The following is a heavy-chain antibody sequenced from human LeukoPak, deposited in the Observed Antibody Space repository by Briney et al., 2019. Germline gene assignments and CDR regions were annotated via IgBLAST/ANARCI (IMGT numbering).Heavy chain of an antibody. D-gene: IGHD2-21*02. V-gene: IGHV1-2*02. J-gene: IGHJ4*02. CDR2: INPNSGGT. Sequence: ASVKVSCKASGYTFTDYYMHWVRQAPGQGLEGMGWINPNSGGTNYAQRFQGRVTMTRDTSISTAFMELSRLSSDDTAVYYCARGYCDGDCYSTFDFWGQGTLVTVSS. CDR1: GYTFTDYY. CDR3: ARGYCDGDCYSTFDF.